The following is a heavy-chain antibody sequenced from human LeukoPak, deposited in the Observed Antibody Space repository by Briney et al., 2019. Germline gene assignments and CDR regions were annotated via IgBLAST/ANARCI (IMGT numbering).Heavy chain of an antibody. CDR1: GYTFTGYY. J-gene: IGHJ4*02. CDR2: INPNSGGT. D-gene: IGHD6-19*01. CDR3: ARGGIAVAGYDYYFDY. V-gene: IGHV1-2*02. Sequence: GASVKVSCKASGYTFTGYYMHWVRQAPGQGLEWMGWINPNSGGTNYAQKFQGRVTMTRDTSISTAYMELSSLRSEDTAVYYCARGGIAVAGYDYYFDYWGQGTLVTVSS.